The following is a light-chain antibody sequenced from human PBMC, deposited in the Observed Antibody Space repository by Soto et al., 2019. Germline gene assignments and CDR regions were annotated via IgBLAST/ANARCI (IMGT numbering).Light chain of an antibody. Sequence: QSALTQPASLSGSPGESITISCTGTSSDIGAYDYVSWFQQRPGKAPKLMISEVNNRPSGVSNRFSGSKSRNTASLTISGLQAEDEADYYCCSYAGSLHVVFGGGTKVTVL. J-gene: IGLJ2*01. CDR1: SSDIGAYDY. V-gene: IGLV2-14*01. CDR3: CSYAGSLHVV. CDR2: EVN.